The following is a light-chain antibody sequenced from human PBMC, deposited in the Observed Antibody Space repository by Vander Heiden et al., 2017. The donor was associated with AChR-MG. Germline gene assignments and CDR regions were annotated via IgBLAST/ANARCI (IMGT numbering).Light chain of an antibody. Sequence: DIQMTQSPSSLAASVGDRVPITCRASQTISNYLNWYQQKPGKAPKLLIYAAFSLQSGVPSRFSGSGSGTEFTLTISSLQTEDVATYYCQQSYRTPHTFGQGTRLEIK. CDR3: QQSYRTPHT. CDR1: QTISNY. CDR2: AAF. V-gene: IGKV1-39*01. J-gene: IGKJ5*01.